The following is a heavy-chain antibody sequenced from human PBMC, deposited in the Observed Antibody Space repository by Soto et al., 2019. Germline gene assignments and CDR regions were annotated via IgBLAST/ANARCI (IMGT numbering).Heavy chain of an antibody. D-gene: IGHD5-12*01. CDR3: AKDNGYNYFDY. CDR2: IHPSGQPI. Sequence: GWSLRLSCAVSGFTFSSSEMYRVRQAPGKGLEWISYIHPSGQPIFYADSVKGRFTISRDNSKNTLYLQMNSLRAEDTAVYYCAKDNGYNYFDYWGQGTLVTVSS. J-gene: IGHJ4*02. V-gene: IGHV3-48*03. CDR1: GFTFSSSE.